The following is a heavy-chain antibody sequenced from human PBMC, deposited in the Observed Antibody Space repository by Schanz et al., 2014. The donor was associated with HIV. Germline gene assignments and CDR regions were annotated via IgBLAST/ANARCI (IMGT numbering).Heavy chain of an antibody. V-gene: IGHV1-18*01. Sequence: QVQLVQSGAEVKKPGASVKVSCKASGYTFTSYGISWVRQAPGQGLEWMGWISAYNGNTHYAQKFQGRVTMTRDTSTSTVYMHLSSLRSDDTAVYFCARDFNIGDQYYFDHWGQGTLVTVSS. CDR3: ARDFNIGDQYYFDH. CDR1: GYTFTSYG. J-gene: IGHJ4*02. D-gene: IGHD2-21*02. CDR2: ISAYNGNT.